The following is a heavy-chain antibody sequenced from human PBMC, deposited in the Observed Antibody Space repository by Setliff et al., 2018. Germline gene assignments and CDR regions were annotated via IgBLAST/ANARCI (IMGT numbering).Heavy chain of an antibody. Sequence: SETMSLTCNVSGDSMSSYYWSWIRQAPGKGLEWLGYIQKRGSTTTKYNPSLGSRISMPLDTSKNQFSLQLSSVSDGDTAVYYCARDQFSSGWYGPPESYFDCWGQGILVTVSS. CDR1: GDSMSSYY. CDR2: IQKRGSTTT. CDR3: ARDQFSSGWYGPPESYFDC. V-gene: IGHV4-59*01. D-gene: IGHD6-19*01. J-gene: IGHJ4*02.